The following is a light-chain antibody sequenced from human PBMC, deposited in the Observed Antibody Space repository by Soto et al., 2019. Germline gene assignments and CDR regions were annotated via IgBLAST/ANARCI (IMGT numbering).Light chain of an antibody. CDR1: QFVSSN. Sequence: EIVMTQSPVTLSVSPGERATLSCRASQFVSSNLAWYQQKPGQAPRLLIYGASTRATGIPARFSGSGSGTDFTLTISSLEPEDFAVYYCQQRSNWPLTFGGGTKVDIK. CDR3: QQRSNWPLT. J-gene: IGKJ4*01. CDR2: GAS. V-gene: IGKV3-11*01.